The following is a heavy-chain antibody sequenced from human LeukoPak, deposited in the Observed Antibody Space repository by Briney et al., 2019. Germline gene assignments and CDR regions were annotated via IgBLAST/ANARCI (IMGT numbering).Heavy chain of an antibody. D-gene: IGHD3-22*01. J-gene: IGHJ5*02. V-gene: IGHV4-59*08. Sequence: SETLSLTCTVSGGSISSYYWSWIRQPPGKGLGWIVYIYYSGSTNYNPSLKSRVTISVDTSKNHFSLKLSSVTAADTAVYYCARHREAITMRNAPQPRSFRELHNWFDPWGQGTLVTVSS. CDR1: GGSISSYY. CDR3: ARHREAITMRNAPQPRSFRELHNWFDP. CDR2: IYYSGST.